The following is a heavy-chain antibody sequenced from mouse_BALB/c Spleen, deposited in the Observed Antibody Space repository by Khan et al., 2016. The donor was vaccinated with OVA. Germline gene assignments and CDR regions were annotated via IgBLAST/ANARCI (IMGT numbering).Heavy chain of an antibody. J-gene: IGHJ3*01. CDR1: GYTFTDYN. Sequence: QIQLVQSGAELARPGTSVKLSCKASGYTFTDYNINWVKQRTGQGLEWIGEIYPGSGNTYYSEKFKGKATLTADKSSSTAYMQLSSLTSEDSAVYFWAREWGAWFPYWGQGTLVTVSA. CDR2: IYPGSGNT. CDR3: AREWGAWFPY. V-gene: IGHV1-77*01.